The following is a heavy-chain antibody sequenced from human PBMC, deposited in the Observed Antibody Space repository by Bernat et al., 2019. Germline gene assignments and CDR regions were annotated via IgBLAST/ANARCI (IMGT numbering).Heavy chain of an antibody. V-gene: IGHV3-21*01. CDR1: GFTFRSYS. Sequence: EVQLVESGGGLVKPGGSLRFSCAASGFTFRSYSMNWVRQAPGKGLEWVSSSSSRSSYIYYADSVKGRYTISRDKAKNSLYLQMNSLRAEDTAVYYCAREAAGMVQSTSWFDPWGQGTLVTVSS. CDR3: AREAAGMVQSTSWFDP. J-gene: IGHJ5*02. D-gene: IGHD6-13*01. CDR2: SSSRSSYI.